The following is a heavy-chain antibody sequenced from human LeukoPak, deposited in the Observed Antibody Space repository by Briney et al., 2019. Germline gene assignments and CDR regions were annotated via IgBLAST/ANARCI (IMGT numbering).Heavy chain of an antibody. CDR3: ARLDTYCDF. J-gene: IGHJ4*02. D-gene: IGHD3-3*01. CDR2: IYTSGST. V-gene: IGHV4-4*09. Sequence: SETLSLTCTVSGGSISSYYWSWIRQPPGKGLEWIGYIYTSGSTNYNPSLKSRVTISVDTSKNQFSLKLSSVTAADTAVYYCARLDTYCDFWSQGTLVTVSS. CDR1: GGSISSYY.